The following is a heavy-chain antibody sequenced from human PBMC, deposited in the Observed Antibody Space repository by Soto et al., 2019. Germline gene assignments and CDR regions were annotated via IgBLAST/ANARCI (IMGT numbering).Heavy chain of an antibody. D-gene: IGHD3-10*01. CDR2: IYHSGST. CDR3: ARSSRADNWFDP. Sequence: PSETLSLTCAVSGGSISSSNWWSWIRQPPGKGLEWIGEIYHSGSTNYNQTLKSRVTITVDKSKNQFSLKLSTVPAEDTVVYYCARSSRADNWFDPWGQGTLVTVSS. CDR1: GGSISSSNW. J-gene: IGHJ5*02. V-gene: IGHV4-4*02.